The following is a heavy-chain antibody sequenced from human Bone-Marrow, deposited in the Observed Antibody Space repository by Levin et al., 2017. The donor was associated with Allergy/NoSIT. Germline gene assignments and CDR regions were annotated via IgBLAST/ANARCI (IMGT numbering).Heavy chain of an antibody. D-gene: IGHD3-10*01. Sequence: PGGSLRLSCAASGFTFDDYAMHWVRQAPGKGLEWVSGLSWNSGNIVYADSVKGRFTISRGNARNSLYLEMHGLTTEDTALYYCAKDHYNGASSLGSGCLDLWGRGTLVTVAS. CDR1: GFTFDDYA. CDR2: LSWNSGNI. J-gene: IGHJ2*01. CDR3: AKDHYNGASSLGSGCLDL. V-gene: IGHV3-9*01.